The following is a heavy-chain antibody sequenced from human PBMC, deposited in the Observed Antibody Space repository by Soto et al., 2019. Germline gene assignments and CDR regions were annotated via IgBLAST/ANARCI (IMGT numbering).Heavy chain of an antibody. J-gene: IGHJ3*02. V-gene: IGHV4-34*01. CDR3: ATAAAGYDAFDI. CDR2: INHSGST. CDR1: GGSFSGYY. D-gene: IGHD6-13*01. Sequence: PSETLSLTCAVYGGSFSGYYWSGIRQPPGKGLEWIGEINHSGSTNYNPSLKSRVTISVDTSKNQFSLKLSSVTAADTAVYYCATAAAGYDAFDIWGQGTMVTVSS.